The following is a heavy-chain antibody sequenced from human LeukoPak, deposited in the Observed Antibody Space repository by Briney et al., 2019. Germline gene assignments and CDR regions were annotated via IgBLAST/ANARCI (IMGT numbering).Heavy chain of an antibody. CDR2: ISYDGSNK. J-gene: IGHJ4*02. V-gene: IGHV3-30*03. Sequence: PGGSLRHSCAASGFTFSSYGMHWVRQAPGKGLEWVAVISYDGSNKYYADSVKGRFTISRDNSKNTLYLQMNSLRAEDTAVYYCATRWGYWGQGTLVTVSS. D-gene: IGHD4-23*01. CDR3: ATRWGY. CDR1: GFTFSSYG.